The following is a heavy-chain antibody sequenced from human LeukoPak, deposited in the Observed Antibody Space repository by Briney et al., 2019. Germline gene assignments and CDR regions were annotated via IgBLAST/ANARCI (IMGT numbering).Heavy chain of an antibody. D-gene: IGHD6-13*01. CDR2: ISSSSSYI. V-gene: IGHV3-21*04. CDR1: GFTFSSYS. CDR3: AKGTIAAAGTLDY. J-gene: IGHJ4*02. Sequence: GGSLRLSCAASGFTFSSYSMNWVRQAPGKGLEWVSSISSSSSYIYYADSVKGRFTISRDNSKNTLYLQMNSLRAEDTAVYYCAKGTIAAAGTLDYWGQGTLVTVSS.